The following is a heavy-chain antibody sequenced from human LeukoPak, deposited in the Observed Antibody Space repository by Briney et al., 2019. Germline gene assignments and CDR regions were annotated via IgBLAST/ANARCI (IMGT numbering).Heavy chain of an antibody. D-gene: IGHD2-2*01. CDR1: GGSISSYY. CDR2: IYYSGST. CDR3: ARWKRYCSSTSCYSWYWFDP. Sequence: SETLSLTCTVSGGSISSYYWSWIRQPPGKGLEWIGYIYYSGSTNYNPSLKSRVTISVDTSKNQFSLKLSSVTAADTAVYYCARWKRYCSSTSCYSWYWFDPWGQGTLVTVSP. V-gene: IGHV4-59*01. J-gene: IGHJ5*02.